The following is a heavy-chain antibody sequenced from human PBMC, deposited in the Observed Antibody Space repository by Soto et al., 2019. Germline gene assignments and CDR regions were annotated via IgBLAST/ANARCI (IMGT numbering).Heavy chain of an antibody. CDR3: TRPLGATSXFDP. V-gene: IGHV3-73*01. D-gene: IGHD1-26*01. CDR2: IRSKANSYAT. CDR1: GFTFSGSA. J-gene: IGHJ5*02. Sequence: GGSLRLSCAASGFTFSGSAMHWVRQASGKGLEWVGRIRSKANSYATAHAASVKGRFTISRDDSKNTAYLQMNSLKTEDTAVYYCTRPLGATSXFDPWGQGTLVTVSS.